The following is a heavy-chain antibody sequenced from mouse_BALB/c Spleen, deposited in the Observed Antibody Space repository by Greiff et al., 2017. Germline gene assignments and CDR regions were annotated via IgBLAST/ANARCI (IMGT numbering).Heavy chain of an antibody. CDR2: INSNGGST. CDR1: GFTFSSYG. D-gene: IGHD1-2*01. V-gene: IGHV5-6-3*01. CDR3: ARAPSARRYYAMDY. J-gene: IGHJ4*01. Sequence: EVQGVESGGGLVQPGGSLKLSCEASGFTFSSYGLSWVRQTPDKRLELVATINSNGGSTYYPDSVKGRFTISRDNAKNTLYLQMSSLKSEDTAMYYCARAPSARRYYAMDYWGQGTSVTVSS.